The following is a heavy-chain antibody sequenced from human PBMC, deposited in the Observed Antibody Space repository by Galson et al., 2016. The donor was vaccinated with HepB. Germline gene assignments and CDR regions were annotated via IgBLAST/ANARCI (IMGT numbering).Heavy chain of an antibody. CDR2: TSYDGNTE. V-gene: IGHV3-30-3*01. J-gene: IGHJ4*02. D-gene: IGHD3-22*01. CDR3: ARGYLRPYYYDNRYYFPLDY. Sequence: SLRLSCAASGFTFSSCAMHWFRQAPGKGLEWVAVTSYDGNTEHYADSVKGRFTISRDNSKNTLYLQVNRLTADDTAVYYCARGYLRPYYYDNRYYFPLDYWGQGTLVTVSS. CDR1: GFTFSSCA.